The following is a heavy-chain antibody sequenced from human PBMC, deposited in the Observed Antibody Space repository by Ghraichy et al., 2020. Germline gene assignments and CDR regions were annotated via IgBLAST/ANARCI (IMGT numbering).Heavy chain of an antibody. V-gene: IGHV4-34*01. J-gene: IGHJ4*02. CDR3: ARKEVGATSSIDY. CDR1: GGSFSGYY. D-gene: IGHD1-26*01. CDR2: INHSGST. Sequence: SQTLSLTCAVYGGSFSGYYWSWIRQPPGKGLEWIGEINHSGSTNYNPSLKSRVTISVDTSKNQFSLKLSSVTAADTAVYYCARKEVGATSSIDYWGQGTLVTVSS.